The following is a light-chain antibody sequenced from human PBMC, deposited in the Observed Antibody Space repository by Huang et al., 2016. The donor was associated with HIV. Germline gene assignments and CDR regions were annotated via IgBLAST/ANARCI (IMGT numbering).Light chain of an antibody. J-gene: IGKJ2*01. CDR2: GAS. CDR3: QQYDSSPMYT. Sequence: EIVLTQSPGTLSLSPGERATLSCRASQSVSSTYLAWYQQKLGQAPRLRIYGASSRATGLPDRFSGSGSGTDFTLTISRLEPEDFAVYYCQQYDSSPMYTFGQGTKLEIK. V-gene: IGKV3-20*01. CDR1: QSVSSTY.